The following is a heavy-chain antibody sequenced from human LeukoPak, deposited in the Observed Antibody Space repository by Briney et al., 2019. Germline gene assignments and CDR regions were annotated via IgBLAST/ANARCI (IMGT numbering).Heavy chain of an antibody. D-gene: IGHD5-18*01. V-gene: IGHV3-23*01. CDR1: GFIFDNFG. CDR3: AKLQPTRIHDY. J-gene: IGHJ4*02. Sequence: GGSLRLSCAASGFIFDNFGMTWVRQAAGKGLEWVSAISGSGGSTYYADSVKGRFTISRDNSKNTLYLQMNSLRAEDTAVYYCAKLQPTRIHDYWGQGTLVTVSS. CDR2: ISGSGGST.